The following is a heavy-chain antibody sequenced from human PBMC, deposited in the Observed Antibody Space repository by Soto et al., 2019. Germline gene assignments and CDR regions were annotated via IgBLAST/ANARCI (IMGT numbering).Heavy chain of an antibody. CDR2: ISGSGDAK. V-gene: IGHV3-23*01. J-gene: IGHJ5*02. D-gene: IGHD6-13*01. CDR3: AKVKDSSSWFHA. Sequence: GGSLRLSCVASGFSFSSHGMSWVRQAPGKGLEWASIISGSGDAKYYADSGKGRFTISRDNSKNTLYLQMNSLRAEDTAVYYCAKVKDSSSWFHAWGQGTLVTVSS. CDR1: GFSFSSHG.